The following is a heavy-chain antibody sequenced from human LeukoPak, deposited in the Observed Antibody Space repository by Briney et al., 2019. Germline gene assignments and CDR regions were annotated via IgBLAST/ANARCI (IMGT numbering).Heavy chain of an antibody. D-gene: IGHD3-16*01. V-gene: IGHV4-34*01. CDR2: INHSGST. CDR1: GGSFSGYY. CDR3: ARRLPRLRGPYYYGMDV. Sequence: SETLSLTCAVYGGSFSGYYWSWIRQPPGKGLEWIAEINHSGSTNYNPSLKSRVTISVDTSKNQFSLKLSSVTAADTAVYYCARRLPRLRGPYYYGMDVWGKGTTVTVSS. J-gene: IGHJ6*04.